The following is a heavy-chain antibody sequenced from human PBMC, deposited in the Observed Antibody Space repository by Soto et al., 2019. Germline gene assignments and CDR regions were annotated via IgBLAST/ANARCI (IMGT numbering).Heavy chain of an antibody. J-gene: IGHJ4*02. D-gene: IGHD3-16*02. CDR3: ARDIGFSSFDY. CDR1: GFSFRNYW. Sequence: GGSLRLSCEVSGFSFRNYWMSWVRQAPGKGLEWVANTNQDGSEENFLDSAKGRFTISRDNGKNSMFLQMNSLRAEDTAVYYCARDIGFSSFDYWGQGTQVTVSS. CDR2: TNQDGSEE. V-gene: IGHV3-7*01.